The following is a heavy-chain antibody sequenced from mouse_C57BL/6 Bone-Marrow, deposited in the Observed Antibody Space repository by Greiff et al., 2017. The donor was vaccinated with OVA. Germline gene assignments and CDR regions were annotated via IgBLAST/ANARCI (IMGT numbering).Heavy chain of an antibody. V-gene: IGHV1-18*01. D-gene: IGHD3-2*02. CDR2: INPNNGGT. J-gene: IGHJ3*01. CDR3: ATQATSAWFAY. Sequence: VQLQQSGPELVKPGASVKIPCKASGYTFTDYNMDWVKQSHGKSLEWIGDINPNNGGTIYNQKFKGKATLTVDKSSSTAYMELRSLTSEDTAVYYCATQATSAWFAYWGQGTLVTVSA. CDR1: GYTFTDYN.